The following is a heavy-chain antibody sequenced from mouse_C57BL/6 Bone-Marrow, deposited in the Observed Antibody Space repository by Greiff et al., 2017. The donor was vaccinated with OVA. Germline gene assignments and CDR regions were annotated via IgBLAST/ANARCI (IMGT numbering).Heavy chain of an antibody. Sequence: QVQLQQSGAELVRPGASVKLSCKASGYTFSSYGIRWVKQRTGQGLEWIGEIYTRSGTIYYNDKFKGKVTLTTDNSSSTACMELRSLTSEDSAVYFYARPPYAMDYWGQGTSVTVSS. J-gene: IGHJ4*01. V-gene: IGHV1-81*01. CDR3: ARPPYAMDY. CDR1: GYTFSSYG. CDR2: IYTRSGTI.